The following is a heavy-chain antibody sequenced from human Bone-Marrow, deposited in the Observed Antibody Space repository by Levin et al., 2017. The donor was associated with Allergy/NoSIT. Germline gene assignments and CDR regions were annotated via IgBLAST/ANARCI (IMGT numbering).Heavy chain of an antibody. CDR3: VRHDPTNQCGGARCLRYGMDL. CDR2: IDPSDSYT. J-gene: IGHJ6*02. CDR1: GYSFANFW. D-gene: IGHD4-23*01. Sequence: ASVKVSCRGSGYSFANFWISWVRQMPGKGLEWMGRIDPSDSYTNYSPSSQGHVIFSADRSTSTVYLPWGSLKASDTAMSFCVRHDPTNQCGGARCLRYGMDLWGQGTTVTVSS. V-gene: IGHV5-10-1*01.